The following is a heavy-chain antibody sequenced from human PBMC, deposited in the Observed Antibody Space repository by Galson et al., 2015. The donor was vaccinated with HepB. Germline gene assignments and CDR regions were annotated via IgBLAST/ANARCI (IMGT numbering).Heavy chain of an antibody. D-gene: IGHD6-19*01. V-gene: IGHV4-39*07. J-gene: IGHJ2*01. CDR3: ATSSYSSGWYSIWYFDL. Sequence: ETLSLTCTVSGGSISSSSYYWGWIRQPPGKGLEWIGSIYYSGSTYYNPSLKSRVTISVDTSKNQFSLKLSSVTAADTAVYYCATSSYSSGWYSIWYFDLWGRGTLVTVSS. CDR2: IYYSGST. CDR1: GGSISSSSYY.